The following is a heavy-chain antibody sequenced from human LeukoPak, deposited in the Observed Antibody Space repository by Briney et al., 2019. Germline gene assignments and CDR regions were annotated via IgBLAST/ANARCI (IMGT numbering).Heavy chain of an antibody. CDR2: ISVYNGNT. CDR1: GGTFSSYA. J-gene: IGHJ3*02. D-gene: IGHD3-22*01. CDR3: ARDTPSPPDYYDSNDYYSHAFDI. V-gene: IGHV1-18*01. Sequence: GSSVKVSCKASGGTFSSYAISWVRQAPGQGLEWMGWISVYNGNTNCAQKLQDRVTMTTDTSTSTAYMELRSLRSDDTAVYYCARDTPSPPDYYDSNDYYSHAFDIWGQGTVDTVSS.